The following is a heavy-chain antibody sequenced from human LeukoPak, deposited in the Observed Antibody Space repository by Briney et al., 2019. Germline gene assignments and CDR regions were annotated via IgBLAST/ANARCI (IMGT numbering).Heavy chain of an antibody. CDR2: IVVGSGNT. CDR3: ARRLGYEFDY. CDR1: GFTFTSSA. J-gene: IGHJ4*02. D-gene: IGHD5-18*01. Sequence: GASVKVPCKASGFTFTSSAVQWVRQARGQRLEWIGWIVVGSGNTNYAQKFQGRVTMTRDTSTSTVYMELSSLRSEDTAVYYCARRLGYEFDYWGQGTLVTVSS. V-gene: IGHV1-58*01.